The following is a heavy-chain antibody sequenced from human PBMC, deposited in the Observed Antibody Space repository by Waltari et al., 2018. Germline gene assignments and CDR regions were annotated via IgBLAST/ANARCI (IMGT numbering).Heavy chain of an antibody. J-gene: IGHJ4*02. V-gene: IGHV4-38-2*01. CDR2: IYHSGST. CDR1: GYSISSGYY. Sequence: QVQLQESGPGLVKPSETLSLTCAVSGYSISSGYYWGWIRQPPGKGLEWIGSIYHSGSTYYNPSLKSRVTISVDTSKNQFSLKLSSVTAADTAVYYCARTPLYYYDSSGYLWGQGTLVTVSS. D-gene: IGHD3-22*01. CDR3: ARTPLYYYDSSGYL.